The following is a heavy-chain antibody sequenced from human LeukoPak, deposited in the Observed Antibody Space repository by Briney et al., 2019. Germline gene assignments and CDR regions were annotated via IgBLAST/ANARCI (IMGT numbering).Heavy chain of an antibody. CDR2: INPSGGST. J-gene: IGHJ3*02. D-gene: IGHD3-22*01. CDR1: GYTFTSYY. V-gene: IGHV1-46*01. Sequence: ASVKVSCKASGYTFTSYYMHWVRQAPGHGLEWVGIINPSGGSTTYAQKFQGRVTMTRDTSTSTVYMELSSLTSEDTAVYYCARLLNNDNSGDPDTFDMWGPGTMVTVSS. CDR3: ARLLNNDNSGDPDTFDM.